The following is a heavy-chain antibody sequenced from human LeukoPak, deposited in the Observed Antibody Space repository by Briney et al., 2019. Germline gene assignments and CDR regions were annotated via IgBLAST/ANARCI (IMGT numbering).Heavy chain of an antibody. CDR2: ISPSGST. CDR3: ARVGRGDHTWGSYYCDH. D-gene: IGHD3-16*01. V-gene: IGHV4-59*01. J-gene: IGHJ4*02. CDR1: GDSFSSYR. Sequence: SETLSLTCTVSGDSFSSYRWSWLRQSPGKGLEWIGYISPSGSTRYNPSLKSRVTFSVDTSKSQFSLRLTSVTAADTAVYYCARVGRGDHTWGSYYCDHWGQGTLVSVSS.